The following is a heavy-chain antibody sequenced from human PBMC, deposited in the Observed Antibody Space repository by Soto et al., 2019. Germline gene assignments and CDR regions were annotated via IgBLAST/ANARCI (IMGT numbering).Heavy chain of an antibody. CDR3: ARAPLYNSGWYGEWFDS. CDR2: ITTYNNIT. CDR1: GHTLNNYG. V-gene: IGHV1-18*01. J-gene: IGHJ5*01. D-gene: IGHD6-19*01. Sequence: QVQLVQSGVEVKKPGASVTVSCKASGHTLNNYGITWVRQAPGQGLEWMGWITTYNNITKYAQRLQGRVTMITDTSTNTGHMELRSLRSDDTAIYYCARAPLYNSGWYGEWFDSWGQGTLVIVSS.